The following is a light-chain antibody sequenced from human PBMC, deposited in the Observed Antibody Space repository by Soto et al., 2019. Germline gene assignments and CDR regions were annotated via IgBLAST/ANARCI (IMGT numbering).Light chain of an antibody. Sequence: QSVLTQPASVSGSPGQSITISCSGTSSDVINYNLVSWYQQHPGKAPKLLLYEVVKRPSGISNRFSGSTSANTASLTISGLQAEDEGDYYCCSSAGAITPHVFGTGTKATVL. J-gene: IGLJ1*01. CDR1: SSDVINYNL. CDR2: EVV. CDR3: CSSAGAITPHV. V-gene: IGLV2-23*02.